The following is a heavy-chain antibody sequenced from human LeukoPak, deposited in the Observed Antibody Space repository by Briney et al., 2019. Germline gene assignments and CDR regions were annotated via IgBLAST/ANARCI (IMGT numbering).Heavy chain of an antibody. CDR3: AKARRDGYNGEFDY. V-gene: IGHV3-23*01. J-gene: IGHJ4*02. CDR1: GFTFSSYA. Sequence: GGALRLSCAASGFTFSSYAMSWVRQAPGKGLEWVSAISGSGGSTYYADSVKGRFTISRDNSKNTLYLQMNSLRAEDTAVYYCAKARRDGYNGEFDYWGQGTLVTVSS. D-gene: IGHD5-12*01. CDR2: ISGSGGST.